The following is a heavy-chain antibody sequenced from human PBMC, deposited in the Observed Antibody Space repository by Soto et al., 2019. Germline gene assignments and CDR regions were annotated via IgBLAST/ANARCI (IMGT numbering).Heavy chain of an antibody. CDR3: VRPDSTGYYSH. Sequence: GASLKISCKGSGYSSTNYWIGWVRQMPGKGLEWMGIINPADSDSRYSPSFQGQVTVSVDKSISNAYQQRGRLKASYTAMYYCVRPDSTGYYSHWGQGTPVTVSS. V-gene: IGHV5-51*01. J-gene: IGHJ4*02. CDR1: GYSSTNYW. D-gene: IGHD3-9*01. CDR2: INPADSDS.